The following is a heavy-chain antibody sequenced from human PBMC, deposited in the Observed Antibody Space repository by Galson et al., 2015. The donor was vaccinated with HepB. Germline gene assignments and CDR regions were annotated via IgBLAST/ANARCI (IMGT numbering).Heavy chain of an antibody. CDR1: GYTFTSYD. J-gene: IGHJ4*02. CDR3: ARAYCSGGSCYSPVDY. CDR2: MNPNSGNT. V-gene: IGHV1-8*01. D-gene: IGHD2-15*01. Sequence: SVKVSCKASGYTFTSYDINWVRQATGQGLEWMGWMNPNSGNTGYAQRFQGRVTMTRNTSISTAYMELSSLRSEDTAVYYCARAYCSGGSCYSPVDYWGQGTLVTVSP.